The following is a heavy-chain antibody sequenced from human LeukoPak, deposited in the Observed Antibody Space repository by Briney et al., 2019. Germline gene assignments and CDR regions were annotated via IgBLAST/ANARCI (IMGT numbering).Heavy chain of an antibody. Sequence: PSETLSLTCTVSGGSISSYYWSWILQPPGKGLEWTGYIYYSGSTNYNPSLKSRVTISVDTSKNQFSLKLSSVTAADTAVYYCARQGLAAAATRDWFDPWGQGTLVTVSS. D-gene: IGHD6-13*01. CDR3: ARQGLAAAATRDWFDP. V-gene: IGHV4-59*08. CDR2: IYYSGST. CDR1: GGSISSYY. J-gene: IGHJ5*02.